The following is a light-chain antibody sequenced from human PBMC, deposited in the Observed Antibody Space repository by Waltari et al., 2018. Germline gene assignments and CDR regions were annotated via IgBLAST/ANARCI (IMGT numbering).Light chain of an antibody. CDR3: ATWDDRLTGLYV. V-gene: IGLV1-44*01. J-gene: IGLJ1*01. CDR2: ITT. CDR1: SSNIGSNT. Sequence: QSVLTQPPSASGTPGQTVTISCSGNSSNIGSNTVNWYQHLPGAAPKLLIYITTQRPSGVPDRFSGSKSGTSASLAISGLQSEDEADYYCATWDDRLTGLYVFGTGTKVTVL.